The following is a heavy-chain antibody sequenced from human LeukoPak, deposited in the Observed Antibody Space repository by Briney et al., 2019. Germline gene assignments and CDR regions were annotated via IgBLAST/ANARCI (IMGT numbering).Heavy chain of an antibody. CDR3: ARDGAYGSGNNWFDP. CDR2: IIPIFGTA. J-gene: IGHJ5*02. D-gene: IGHD3-10*01. CDR1: GGTFSSYA. Sequence: SVKVSCKASGGTFSSYAISWVRQAPGQGLEWMGGIIPIFGTANYAQKFQGRVTITADESTSTAYMELSSLRSEDTAVYYCARDGAYGSGNNWFDPWGQGTLVTVSS. V-gene: IGHV1-69*13.